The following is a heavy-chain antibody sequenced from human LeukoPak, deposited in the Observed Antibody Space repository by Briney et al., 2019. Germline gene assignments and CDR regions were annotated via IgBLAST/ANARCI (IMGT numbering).Heavy chain of an antibody. V-gene: IGHV4-59*01. CDR1: GGSISSYY. CDR3: ARELCTTSTCYFDY. Sequence: PSETLSLTCSVSGGSISSYYWSWIRQPPGKGLEWIGYIYYTGSTNYNPSLKSRVTISLDTSKNQFSLKVNSVTAADTAVYYCARELCTTSTCYFDYWRQGTLVTVSS. D-gene: IGHD2/OR15-2a*01. CDR2: IYYTGST. J-gene: IGHJ4*02.